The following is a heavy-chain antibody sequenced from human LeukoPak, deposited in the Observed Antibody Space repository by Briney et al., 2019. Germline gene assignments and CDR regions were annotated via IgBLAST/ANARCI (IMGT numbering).Heavy chain of an antibody. J-gene: IGHJ4*02. V-gene: IGHV3-23*01. CDR3: ARDHGFYGSFGYP. CDR2: IIGGGDTT. CDR1: GFTLSSHG. D-gene: IGHD3-22*01. Sequence: PGGSLRLSCAASGFTLSSHGMSWVRQAPGKGLEWVSSIIGGGDTTHYADSVKGRFTISRDNSKNTLSLQMNSLRAEDTAVYYCARDHGFYGSFGYPWGQGTLVTVSS.